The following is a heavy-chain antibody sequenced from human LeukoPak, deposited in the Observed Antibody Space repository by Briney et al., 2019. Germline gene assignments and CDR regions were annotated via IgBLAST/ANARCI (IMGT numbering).Heavy chain of an antibody. CDR1: GGSISNYY. D-gene: IGHD3-22*01. Sequence: SETLSLTCTVSGGSISNYYWNWIRQPPGKGLELIGYIYYSGTTSYNPSLKSRVSMSVDTSKNQFSLKLSSVTAADTAVYYCARQMIVVVDQPPDYWGQGTLVTVSS. J-gene: IGHJ4*02. V-gene: IGHV4-59*08. CDR2: IYYSGTT. CDR3: ARQMIVVVDQPPDY.